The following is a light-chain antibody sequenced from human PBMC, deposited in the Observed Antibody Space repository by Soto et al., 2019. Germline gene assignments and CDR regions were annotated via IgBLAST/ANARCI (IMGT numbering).Light chain of an antibody. V-gene: IGLV1-47*02. CDR3: AAWDDSLSGAYV. J-gene: IGLJ1*01. CDR2: SNN. CDR1: SSNIGSSY. Sequence: QSVLTQPPSASGTPGQRVTISCSGSSSNIGSSYVYWYQQLPGTAPKLLIYSNNQQPSGVPDRFSGSKSGTSASLAISGLRSEDEADYYCAAWDDSLSGAYVFGTGTKLTVL.